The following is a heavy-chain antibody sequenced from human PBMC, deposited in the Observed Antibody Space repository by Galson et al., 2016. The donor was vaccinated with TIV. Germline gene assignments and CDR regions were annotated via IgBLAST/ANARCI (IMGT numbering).Heavy chain of an antibody. CDR2: ISYDGTNN. CDR1: GFSFSRHA. CDR3: ARDHTPSIVVASDAFDI. V-gene: IGHV3-30*15. J-gene: IGHJ3*02. D-gene: IGHD3-22*01. Sequence: SLRLSCAASGFSFSRHAMHWVRQAPGKGLEWVAMISYDGTNNNYADSVEGRFTISRVNSKNTVFLQMGSLSAEDTAVYYCARDHTPSIVVASDAFDIWGQGTMVAVSS.